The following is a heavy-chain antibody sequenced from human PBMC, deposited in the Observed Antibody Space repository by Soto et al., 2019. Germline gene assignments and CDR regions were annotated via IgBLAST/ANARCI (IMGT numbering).Heavy chain of an antibody. Sequence: ASVKVSCKASGYTFTSYYMHWVRQAPGQGLEWMGIINPSGGSTSYAQKLKGRVTMTRDTSTSTVYMQLNSLRAEDTAVYYCAKAGSRVIAAAATTSTSTPPRYYFDYWGQGTLVTVSS. CDR1: GYTFTSYY. V-gene: IGHV1-46*04. CDR2: INPSGGST. D-gene: IGHD6-13*01. CDR3: AKAGSRVIAAAATTSTSTPPRYYFDY. J-gene: IGHJ4*02.